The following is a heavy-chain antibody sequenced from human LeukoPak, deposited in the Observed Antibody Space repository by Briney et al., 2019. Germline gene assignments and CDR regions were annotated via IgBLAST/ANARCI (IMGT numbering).Heavy chain of an antibody. D-gene: IGHD5-24*01. Sequence: PGGSLRLSCAASGFNFNSYAMYWVRQAPGKGLEYVSAITSNGGSIYYANSVKGRFTISRDNSKNTLYLQMGSLRAEDMAAYYCARVSGDGYTLYWYFDLWGRGTLVTVSS. V-gene: IGHV3-64*01. J-gene: IGHJ2*01. CDR3: ARVSGDGYTLYWYFDL. CDR2: ITSNGGSI. CDR1: GFNFNSYA.